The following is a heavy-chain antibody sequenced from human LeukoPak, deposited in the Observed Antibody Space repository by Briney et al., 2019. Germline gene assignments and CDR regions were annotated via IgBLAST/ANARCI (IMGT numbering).Heavy chain of an antibody. J-gene: IGHJ4*02. V-gene: IGHV3-33*06. Sequence: PGGSLRLSCAASGFTFSSYGMHWVRQAPGEGLEWVAGIWYDGSNSYYSDSVKGRFTISRDSSKNTLYLQMNRLRAEDTAVYYCAKDVRYSSGWYYFDYWGQGTLVTVSS. CDR3: AKDVRYSSGWYYFDY. CDR2: IWYDGSNS. D-gene: IGHD6-19*01. CDR1: GFTFSSYG.